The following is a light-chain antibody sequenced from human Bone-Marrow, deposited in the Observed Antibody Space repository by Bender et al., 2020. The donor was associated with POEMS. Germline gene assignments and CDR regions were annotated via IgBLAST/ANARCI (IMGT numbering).Light chain of an antibody. CDR1: NVGSKN. CDR2: RDS. J-gene: IGLJ2*01. CDR3: QAWDRTTPV. Sequence: SYELTQPLSVSVALGQTATITCEGNNVGSKNVHWYQQKPGQAPVVVIYRDSSRPSGIPERFSGSNSGNTATLTISGTQGMDEADYYCQAWDRTTPVFGGGTKLTVL. V-gene: IGLV3-9*01.